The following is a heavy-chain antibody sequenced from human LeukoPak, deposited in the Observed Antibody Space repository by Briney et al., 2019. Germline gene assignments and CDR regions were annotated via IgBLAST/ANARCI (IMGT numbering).Heavy chain of an antibody. J-gene: IGHJ5*02. CDR3: ARRSIYYDSSGYHGWFDP. Sequence: GGSLRLSCAASGFTFSSYAMHWVRQAPGKGLEWVAVISYDGSNKYYADSVKGRFTISRDNSKNTLYLQMNSLRAGDTAVYYCARRSIYYDSSGYHGWFDPWGQGTLVTVSS. CDR1: GFTFSSYA. D-gene: IGHD3-22*01. V-gene: IGHV3-30-3*01. CDR2: ISYDGSNK.